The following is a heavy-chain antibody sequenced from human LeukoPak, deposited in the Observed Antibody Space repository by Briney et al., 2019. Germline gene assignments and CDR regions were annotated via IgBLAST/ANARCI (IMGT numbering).Heavy chain of an antibody. J-gene: IGHJ4*02. CDR2: IYHSGSI. CDR1: GASVSSADHW. Sequence: SETLSLTCSVSGASVSSADHWWAWIRQPPGMGLEWLGSIYHSGSIYYNPSLKSRLTISVETSRNQFSLRLNSLTAGETAVYYCARQIATGLWAFDSWGQGSLVTVSS. D-gene: IGHD1-26*01. CDR3: ARQIATGLWAFDS. V-gene: IGHV4-39*01.